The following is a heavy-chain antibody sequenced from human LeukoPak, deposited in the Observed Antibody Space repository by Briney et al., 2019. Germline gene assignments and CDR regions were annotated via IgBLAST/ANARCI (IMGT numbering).Heavy chain of an antibody. CDR3: ARARTRLTMVRGVRYFDY. V-gene: IGHV4-39*07. CDR1: GVTISSGSYY. CDR2: INHSGSN. Sequence: SQTLSLTCTVSGVTISSGSYYWSWLRQPPGKGREWFVGINHSGSNNYNPSLKSRVTISVDTSKNPFSLKLSTVTAADTAVYYCARARTRLTMVRGVRYFDYWGQGTLVTVSS. D-gene: IGHD3-10*01. J-gene: IGHJ4*02.